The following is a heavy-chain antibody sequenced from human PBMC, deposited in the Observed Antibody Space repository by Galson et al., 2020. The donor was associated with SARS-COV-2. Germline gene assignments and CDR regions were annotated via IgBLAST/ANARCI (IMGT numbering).Heavy chain of an antibody. CDR3: ATAPVVTPRGEHSWFDP. V-gene: IGHV1-24*01. Sequence: ASVKVSCKVSGYTLTELSMHWVRQAPGKGLEWMGGFDPEDGETIYAQKFQGRVTMTEDTSTDTAYMELSSLRSEDTAVYYCATAPVVTPRGEHSWFDPWGQGTLVTVSS. CDR2: FDPEDGET. CDR1: GYTLTELS. D-gene: IGHD2-21*02. J-gene: IGHJ5*02.